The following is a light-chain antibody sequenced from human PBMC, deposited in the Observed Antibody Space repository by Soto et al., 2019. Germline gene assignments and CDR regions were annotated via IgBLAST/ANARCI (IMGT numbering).Light chain of an antibody. J-gene: IGKJ4*01. CDR2: GAS. CDR3: QHYGMLVT. V-gene: IGKV3-20*01. Sequence: IVLAQSPSTMSLSPGERAPLSSGASQSVSSSYVAWYQQKPGQAPRLLIYGASSRATGIPDRFSGSGSGTDFTLTISRLEPEDFAVYCCQHYGMLVTFGGGAKVAI. CDR1: QSVSSSY.